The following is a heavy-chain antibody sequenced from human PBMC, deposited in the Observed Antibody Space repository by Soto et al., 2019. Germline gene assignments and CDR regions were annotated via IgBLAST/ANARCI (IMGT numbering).Heavy chain of an antibody. CDR2: INPNSGGT. J-gene: IGHJ5*02. V-gene: IGHV1-2*02. Sequence: ASVKVSCKASGYTFTGYYMHWVRQAPGQGLEWMGWINPNSGGTNYVQKFQGRVTMTRDTSISTAYMELSRLRSDDTAVYYCAKEVSSGSYYGVWFDPWGQGTLVTVSS. CDR3: AKEVSSGSYYGVWFDP. D-gene: IGHD1-26*01. CDR1: GYTFTGYY.